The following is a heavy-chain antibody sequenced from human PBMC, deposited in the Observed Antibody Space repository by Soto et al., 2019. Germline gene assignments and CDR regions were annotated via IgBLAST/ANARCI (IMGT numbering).Heavy chain of an antibody. V-gene: IGHV3-15*07. CDR1: DFTFSNAW. CDR2: IKSKTHGGTT. CDR3: AADLPDWGAYAFDY. J-gene: IGHJ4*02. D-gene: IGHD3-16*01. Sequence: GGSLRLSCAASDFTFSNAWINWVRQAPGKGLEWVGRIKSKTHGGTTDFAAPVKGRFTISRDDSKNTLYLQMNSLKTEDTAVYYCAADLPDWGAYAFDYWGQGTLVTVSS.